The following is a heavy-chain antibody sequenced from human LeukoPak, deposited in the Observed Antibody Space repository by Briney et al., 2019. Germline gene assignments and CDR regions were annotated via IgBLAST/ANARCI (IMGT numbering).Heavy chain of an antibody. J-gene: IGHJ4*02. CDR3: ARDLGPAYGSGIDY. V-gene: IGHV1-18*01. CDR1: GYTFTNYG. CDR2: ISAYNDYT. D-gene: IGHD3-10*01. Sequence: GASVKVSCKAFGYTFTNYGISWVRQAPGQGLEWMGWISAYNDYTNYAQNLQGRVTMTTDTSTSTAYMELRSLRSDDTAVYYCARDLGPAYGSGIDYWGQGMLVTVSS.